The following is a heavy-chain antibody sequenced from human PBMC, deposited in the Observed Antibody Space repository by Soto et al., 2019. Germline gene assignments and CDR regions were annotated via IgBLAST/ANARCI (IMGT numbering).Heavy chain of an antibody. CDR2: IYHSGSS. V-gene: IGHV4-59*08. Sequence: SETLSLTCPVSGGSISSYYWSWIRQPPGKGLEWIGYIYHSGSSNYNPSLKSRVTILLDTSKNQFSLKLSSVTAADTAVYYCARETYGDYVGYFDPWGQGTLVTVSS. CDR3: ARETYGDYVGYFDP. D-gene: IGHD4-17*01. J-gene: IGHJ5*02. CDR1: GGSISSYY.